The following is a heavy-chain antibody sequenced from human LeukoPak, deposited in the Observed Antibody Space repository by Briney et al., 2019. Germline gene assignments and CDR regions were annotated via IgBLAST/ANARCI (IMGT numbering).Heavy chain of an antibody. J-gene: IGHJ4*02. V-gene: IGHV3-15*01. CDR1: GFTFSNAW. D-gene: IGHD3-22*01. CDR2: IKSKTDGGTT. Sequence: PGGSLRLSCAASGFTFSNAWMSWVRQAPGKGLEWVGRIKSKTDGGTTDYAAPVKGRFTISRDDSKSTLYLQMNSLKTEDTAVYYCTTDRPQYYYDSSGYYPFDYWGQGTLVTVSS. CDR3: TTDRPQYYYDSSGYYPFDY.